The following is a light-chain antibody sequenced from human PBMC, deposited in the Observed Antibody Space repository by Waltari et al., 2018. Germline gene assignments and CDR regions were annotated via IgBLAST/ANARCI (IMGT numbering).Light chain of an antibody. Sequence: QSALTHPASVSGPPGQSITISCTRTSRDVGGNHYVSWYQLHPDKATKPPNYDFTKRPSGVSNRFAGSKSGKTASLSITGLQAEDEADYYCSTYASSGTRYVFGSGTKVTVL. V-gene: IGLV2-14*03. J-gene: IGLJ1*01. CDR2: DFT. CDR1: SRDVGGNHY. CDR3: STYASSGTRYV.